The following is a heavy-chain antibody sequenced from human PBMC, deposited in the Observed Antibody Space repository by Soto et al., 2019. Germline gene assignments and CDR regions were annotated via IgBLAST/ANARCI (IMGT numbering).Heavy chain of an antibody. D-gene: IGHD3-22*01. CDR2: IMAYNGNT. J-gene: IGHJ6*02. V-gene: IGHV1-18*04. CDR3: ARYHSTMSVVLKYRMDV. Sequence: ASVKVSCRASGYTFTSYGISWVRQPPGQGLEWMGWIMAYNGNTYYSQKLQGSVTMTTDTSTSTAYMALTSLRSDDTAVNQYARYHSTMSVVLKYRMDVWS. CDR1: GYTFTSYG.